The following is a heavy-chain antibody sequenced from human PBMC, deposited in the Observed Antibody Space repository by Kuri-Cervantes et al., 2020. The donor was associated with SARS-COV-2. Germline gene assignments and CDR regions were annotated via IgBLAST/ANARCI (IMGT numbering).Heavy chain of an antibody. CDR1: GFAFSGYG. CDR3: AKEMLPLRHDFDY. J-gene: IGHJ4*02. V-gene: IGHV3-30*18. CDR2: ISYDGSNK. Sequence: GGSLRLSCAASGFAFSGYGMHWVRQAPGKGLEWVAVISYDGSNKDYADSVKGRFTASRDNSKNTLFLQMNSLRAEDTAVYYCAKEMLPLRHDFDYWGQGTLVTVSS. D-gene: IGHD2-8*01.